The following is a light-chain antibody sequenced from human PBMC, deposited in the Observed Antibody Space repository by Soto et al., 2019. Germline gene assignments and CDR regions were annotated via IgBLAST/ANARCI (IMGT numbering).Light chain of an antibody. Sequence: EIVMTQSPATLSVSPGERANLSCRASQSVSSNSAWYQQKPGQAPRLLIYGASTRATGIPARFSGSGSGTEFTLTISSLQSEDFAVYYCQQYNNWPPLTFGGGTKVEIK. CDR1: QSVSSN. V-gene: IGKV3-15*01. CDR3: QQYNNWPPLT. J-gene: IGKJ4*01. CDR2: GAS.